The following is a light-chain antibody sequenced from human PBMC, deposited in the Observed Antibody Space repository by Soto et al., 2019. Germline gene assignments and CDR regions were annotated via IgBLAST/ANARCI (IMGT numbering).Light chain of an antibody. CDR2: STI. J-gene: IGLJ3*02. Sequence: QAVVTQEPSFSVSPGGTVTLTCGLSSGSVSSGLYPSWYQQTPGQAPRTLIYSTIARSSGVPDRFSGSILGSKAALTITGAQADDESHYYCALYMGSGIWVFGGGTKLTVL. CDR1: SGSVSSGLY. V-gene: IGLV8-61*01. CDR3: ALYMGSGIWV.